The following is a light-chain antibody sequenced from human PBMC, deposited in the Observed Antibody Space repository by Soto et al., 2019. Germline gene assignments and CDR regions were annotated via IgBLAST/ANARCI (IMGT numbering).Light chain of an antibody. J-gene: IGKJ4*01. CDR2: AAS. CDR3: QQLNNFPLT. V-gene: IGKV1-9*01. Sequence: DLQLTQSPSFLSASVGDRVTITCRASQGISSYLAWYQQKPGKAPKLLMYAASTLQSGVPSRFSGSGSGTEFTLTISSLQPEDFATYYCQQLNNFPLTFGGGTKVEIK. CDR1: QGISSY.